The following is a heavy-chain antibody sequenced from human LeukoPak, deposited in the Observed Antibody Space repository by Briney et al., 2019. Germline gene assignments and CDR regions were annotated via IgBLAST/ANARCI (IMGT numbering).Heavy chain of an antibody. CDR1: GYTFTSYG. V-gene: IGHV1-18*01. D-gene: IGHD6-6*01. CDR2: ISAYNGNT. J-gene: IGHJ4*02. Sequence: EASVKVSCKASGYTFTSYGISWVRQAPGQGLEWMGWISAYNGNTNYAQKLQGRVTMTTDTSTSTAYMELRSLTSEDTAVYYCAREDAVGSSSDLTDYWGQGTLVTVSS. CDR3: AREDAVGSSSDLTDY.